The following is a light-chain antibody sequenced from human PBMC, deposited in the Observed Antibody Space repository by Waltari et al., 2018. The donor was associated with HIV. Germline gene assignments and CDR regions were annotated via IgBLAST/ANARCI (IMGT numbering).Light chain of an antibody. CDR1: SSDVGSSNL. CDR3: CSYAGSSTPFV. V-gene: IGLV2-23*02. Sequence: QATLTQPASVSGSPGQSITISCTGTSSDVGSSNLVSWYQQYPGKVPKLMIYEVSKRPSVVSNRCSGSKSGNTAALTISELQAEDEADYYCCSYAGSSTPFVFGTATKVTVL. J-gene: IGLJ1*01. CDR2: EVS.